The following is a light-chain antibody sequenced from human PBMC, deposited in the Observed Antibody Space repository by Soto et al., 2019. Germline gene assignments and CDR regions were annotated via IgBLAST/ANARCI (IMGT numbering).Light chain of an antibody. CDR2: AAS. CDR3: QRYNNWPLS. V-gene: IGKV3-15*01. J-gene: IGKJ4*01. Sequence: EIVMTQSPATLSVSPGERATLSCRVSQSVSNNLAWYQQKPGQAPRLLIYAASTRATGIPARFSGSGSGTEFTLTISSLQSEDFAIYYCQRYNNWPLSVGGGTKVEIK. CDR1: QSVSNN.